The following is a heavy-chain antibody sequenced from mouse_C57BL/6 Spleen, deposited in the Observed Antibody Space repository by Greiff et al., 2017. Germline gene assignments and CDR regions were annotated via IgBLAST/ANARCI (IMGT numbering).Heavy chain of an antibody. J-gene: IGHJ3*01. D-gene: IGHD2-4*01. CDR1: GYTFTSYW. Sequence: QVQLQQPGAELVKPGASVKMSCKASGYTFTSYWITWVKQRPGQGLEWIGDIYPGSGSTNYNEKFKSKATLTVDTSSSTAYMQLISLTSEDSAVYYCARAPIYYEYDAPSWFAYWGQGTLVTVSA. CDR3: ARAPIYYEYDAPSWFAY. V-gene: IGHV1-55*01. CDR2: IYPGSGST.